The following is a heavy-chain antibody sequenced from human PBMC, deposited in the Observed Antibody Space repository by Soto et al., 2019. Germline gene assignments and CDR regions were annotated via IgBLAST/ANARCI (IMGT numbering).Heavy chain of an antibody. CDR1: GFTFSSSA. CDR3: APTMVQGVNGNYFDY. J-gene: IGHJ4*01. D-gene: IGHD3-10*01. V-gene: IGHV3-30*14. CDR2: ISYDGSNK. Sequence: GGSLRLSCAAPGFTFSSSAMHWVRHGLGKALEWVAGISYDGSNKYYADSVKGRFTSARENYKNTLYLQINSLRAEDNAVYYWAPTMVQGVNGNYFDYWGHG.